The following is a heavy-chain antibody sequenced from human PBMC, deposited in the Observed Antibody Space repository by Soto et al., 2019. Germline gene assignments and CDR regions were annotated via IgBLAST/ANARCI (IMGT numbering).Heavy chain of an antibody. CDR2: IYPGDSDT. Sequence: PGESLKISCKGSGYSFTSYWIGWVRQMPGKGLEWMGIIYPGDSDTRYSPSFQGQVTISADKSISTAYLQWSSLKASDTAMYYCARRRTSDYDFWSGSSHYYGMDVWGQGTTVTVSS. CDR3: ARRRTSDYDFWSGSSHYYGMDV. V-gene: IGHV5-51*01. J-gene: IGHJ6*02. CDR1: GYSFTSYW. D-gene: IGHD3-3*01.